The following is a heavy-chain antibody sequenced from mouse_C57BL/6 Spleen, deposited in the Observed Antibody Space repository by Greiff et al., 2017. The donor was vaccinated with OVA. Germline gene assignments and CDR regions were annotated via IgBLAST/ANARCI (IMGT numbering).Heavy chain of an antibody. V-gene: IGHV1-52*01. D-gene: IGHD1-1*01. J-gene: IGHJ3*01. CDR3: ARSLDYYGSSQCAY. Sequence: QVQLKQPGAELVRPGSSVKLSCKASGYTFTSYWMHWVKQRPIQGLEWIGNIDPSDSEPHYNQKFKDKATLTVDKSSSTAYMQLSSLTSEDSAVYYCARSLDYYGSSQCAYWGQGTLVTVSA. CDR1: GYTFTSYW. CDR2: IDPSDSEP.